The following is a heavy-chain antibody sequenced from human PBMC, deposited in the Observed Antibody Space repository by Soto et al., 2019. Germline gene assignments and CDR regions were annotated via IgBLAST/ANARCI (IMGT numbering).Heavy chain of an antibody. J-gene: IGHJ5*02. CDR2: INPSGGST. D-gene: IGHD6-6*01. CDR1: GYTFTSYY. CDR3: ARGYSSSSLGVNWFDP. V-gene: IGHV1-46*03. Sequence: ASVKVSCKASGYTFTSYYMHWVRQAPGQGLEWMGIINPSGGSTSYAQKFQGRVTMTRHTSTSTVYMELSSLRSEDTAVYYCARGYSSSSLGVNWFDPWGQGTLVTVSS.